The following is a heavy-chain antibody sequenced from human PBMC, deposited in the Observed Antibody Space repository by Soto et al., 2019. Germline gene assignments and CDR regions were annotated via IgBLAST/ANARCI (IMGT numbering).Heavy chain of an antibody. CDR3: TRDSSSWYDGFDY. CDR2: IRSKAYGGTT. CDR1: GFTFGDYA. V-gene: IGHV3-49*03. Sequence: GGSLRLSCTASGFTFGDYAMSWFRQAPGKGLEWVGFIRSKAYGGTTEYAASVKGRFTISRDDSKSIAYLQMNSLKTEDTAVYYCTRDSSSWYDGFDYWGQGTLVTVSS. D-gene: IGHD6-13*01. J-gene: IGHJ4*02.